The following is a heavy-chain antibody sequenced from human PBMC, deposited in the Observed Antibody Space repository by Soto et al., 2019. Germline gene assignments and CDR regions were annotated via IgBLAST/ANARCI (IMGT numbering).Heavy chain of an antibody. Sequence: PSETLSLTCTVSGGSISSYYWSWIRQPPGKGLEWIGYIYYSGSTNYNPSLKSRVTISVDTSKNQFSLKLRSVTAADTAIYYCARGYYNLLTGYYIDYWGRGTLVTVSS. CDR2: IYYSGST. D-gene: IGHD3-9*01. J-gene: IGHJ4*02. CDR3: ARGYYNLLTGYYIDY. CDR1: GGSISSYY. V-gene: IGHV4-59*01.